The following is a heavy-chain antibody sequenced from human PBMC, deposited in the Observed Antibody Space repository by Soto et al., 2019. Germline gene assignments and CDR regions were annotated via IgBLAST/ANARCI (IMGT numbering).Heavy chain of an antibody. Sequence: QVQLQQWGAGLLKPSETLSLTCAVYGGSFSGYYWSWIRQPPGKGLEWIGEINHSGSTNYNPSLKSRVTISVDTSKNQFSLKLSSVTAADTAVYYCARAPFWSGYFRDKPWFDPWGQGTLVTVSS. CDR3: ARAPFWSGYFRDKPWFDP. CDR1: GGSFSGYY. J-gene: IGHJ5*02. CDR2: INHSGST. V-gene: IGHV4-34*01. D-gene: IGHD3-3*01.